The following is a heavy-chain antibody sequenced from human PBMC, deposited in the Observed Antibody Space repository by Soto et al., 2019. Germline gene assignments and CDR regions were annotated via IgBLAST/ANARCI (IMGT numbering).Heavy chain of an antibody. CDR2: ISAHNGNT. CDR3: ARVRYGDY. CDR1: GYTFTSYG. Sequence: QVHLVQSGAEVKKPGASVKVSCKASGYTFTSYGITWVRQAPGKGLEWMGWISAHNGNTDYAQKLQGRAIVTRDTSTSTAYMELRSLISDDTAVYYCARVRYGDYWGQGALVTVSS. J-gene: IGHJ4*02. D-gene: IGHD1-1*01. V-gene: IGHV1-18*01.